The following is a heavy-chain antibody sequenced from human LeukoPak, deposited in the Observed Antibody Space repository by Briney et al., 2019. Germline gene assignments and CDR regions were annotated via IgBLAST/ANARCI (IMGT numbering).Heavy chain of an antibody. D-gene: IGHD2-21*01. CDR3: ARGVVTDDYYMDV. CDR2: LYTNENT. Sequence: PSETLSLTCTVSGGSITSASYYWTWIRQPAGKGLEWIGRLYTNENTNYNPSLKSRVSISVDTSKSQFYLKLNSVTAADTALYFCARGVVTDDYYMDVWGTGTTVTVSS. J-gene: IGHJ6*03. CDR1: GGSITSASYY. V-gene: IGHV4-61*02.